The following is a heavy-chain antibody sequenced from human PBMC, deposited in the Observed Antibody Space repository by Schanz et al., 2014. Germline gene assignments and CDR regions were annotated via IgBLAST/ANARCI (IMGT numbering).Heavy chain of an antibody. CDR3: ARDGDFDY. CDR1: GLNFDYYG. V-gene: IGHV3-48*01. J-gene: IGHJ4*02. CDR2: IISTGGTI. Sequence: VQLVESGGGVVQPGRSLRLSCATSGLNFDYYGMNWVRQAPGKGLEWVSSIISTGGTIYYVDSVRGRFTISRDNSKNTLFLQMSSLRAEDTAVYYCARDGDFDYWGQGTLATVSS.